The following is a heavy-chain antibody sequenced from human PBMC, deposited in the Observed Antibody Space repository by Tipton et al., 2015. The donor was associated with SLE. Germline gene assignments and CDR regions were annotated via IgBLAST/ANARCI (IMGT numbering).Heavy chain of an antibody. CDR3: ARTMVGRPDACDI. CDR1: RFSFSSYE. V-gene: IGHV3-48*03. CDR2: IASSGSTI. D-gene: IGHD2-8*01. J-gene: IGHJ3*02. Sequence: SLRLSCAASRFSFSSYEMIWVRQAPGKGLEWLSKIASSGSTIYYADSVKGRFTISRDNAKSSLYLQMNGLRAEDTAVYYCARTMVGRPDACDIWGRGTLVTVSS.